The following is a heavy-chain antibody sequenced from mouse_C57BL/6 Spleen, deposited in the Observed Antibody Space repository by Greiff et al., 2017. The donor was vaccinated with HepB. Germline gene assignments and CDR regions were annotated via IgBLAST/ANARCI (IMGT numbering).Heavy chain of an antibody. V-gene: IGHV1-64*01. D-gene: IGHD2-4*01. CDR3: ARGRYDYGFAY. J-gene: IGHJ3*01. CDR2: IHPNSGST. Sequence: QVQLQQSGAELVKPGASVKLSCKASGYTFTSYWMHWVKQRPGQGLEWIGMIHPNSGSTNYNEKFKSKATLTVDKSSSTAYMQLSSLTSEDSAVYYCARGRYDYGFAYWGQGTLVTVSA. CDR1: GYTFTSYW.